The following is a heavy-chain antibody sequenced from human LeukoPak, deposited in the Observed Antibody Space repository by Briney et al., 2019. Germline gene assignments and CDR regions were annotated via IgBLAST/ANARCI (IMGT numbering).Heavy chain of an antibody. CDR3: ARGYCSSTSCYLPR. CDR1: GGSISSGSYY. J-gene: IGHJ4*02. Sequence: SQTLSLTCTVSGGSISSGSYYWSWIRQPAGKGLEWIGRIYTSGSTNYNPSLKSRVTISVDTSKNQFSLKLSSVTAADTAVYYCARGYCSSTSCYLPRWGQGTLVTVSS. CDR2: IYTSGST. D-gene: IGHD2-2*01. V-gene: IGHV4-61*02.